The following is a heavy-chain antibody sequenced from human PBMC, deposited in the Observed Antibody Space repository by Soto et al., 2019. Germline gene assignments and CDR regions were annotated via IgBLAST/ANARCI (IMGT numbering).Heavy chain of an antibody. D-gene: IGHD3-22*01. V-gene: IGHV3-64*01. CDR2: ISSNGGST. J-gene: IGHJ4*02. CDR3: ARSLITMTEKAFDY. Sequence: EVQLVESGGGLVQPGGSLRLSCAASGFTFSSYAMHWVRQAPGKGLEYVSAISSNGGSTYYANSVKGRFTISRDNSKNTLYLQMGSLRAEDMAVYYCARSLITMTEKAFDYWGQGTLVTVSS. CDR1: GFTFSSYA.